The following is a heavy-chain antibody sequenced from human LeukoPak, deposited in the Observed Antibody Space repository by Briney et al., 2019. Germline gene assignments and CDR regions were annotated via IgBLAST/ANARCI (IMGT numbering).Heavy chain of an antibody. V-gene: IGHV4-30-4*08. J-gene: IGHJ4*02. CDR1: GGSINSGDDC. Sequence: SQTLSLTCTVSGGSINSGDDCWSWVRQPPGKGLEWIGYIYHSGSAYYNPSLQSRVTISVHPSQHQFSLKLASVTAADTAMYFCARETLFEYERGGYHERYYFDYWGQGILVTVSS. D-gene: IGHD3-22*01. CDR3: ARETLFEYERGGYHERYYFDY. CDR2: IYHSGSA.